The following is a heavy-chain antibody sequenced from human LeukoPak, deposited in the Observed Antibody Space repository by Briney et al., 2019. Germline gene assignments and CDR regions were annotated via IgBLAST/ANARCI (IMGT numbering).Heavy chain of an antibody. J-gene: IGHJ6*03. V-gene: IGHV3-48*03. Sequence: LPGGSLRLSCSGSGFTFTNHGMAWVRRPPGGGLQWLSFISNGGGSKFYADSVKGRFTISRDNAKNSVSLQINRLRVEDTGIYYCARARAAFCGRSSCPITGGFYYYMDVWGKATTVAVSS. CDR2: ISNGGGSK. CDR3: ARARAAFCGRSSCPITGGFYYYMDV. CDR1: GFTFTNHG. D-gene: IGHD2-21*01.